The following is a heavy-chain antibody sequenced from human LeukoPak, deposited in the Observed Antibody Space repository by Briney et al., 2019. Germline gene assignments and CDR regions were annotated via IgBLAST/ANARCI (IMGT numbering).Heavy chain of an antibody. CDR3: ARDLSLLFQDIVVVVAASPNYYMDV. CDR1: GYTFTGYY. D-gene: IGHD2-15*01. J-gene: IGHJ6*03. V-gene: IGHV1-2*02. Sequence: GASVKVSCKASGYTFTGYYMHWVRQAPGQGLEWMGWINPNSGGTNYAQKFQGRVTMTRDTSISTAYMELSRLRSDDTAVYYCARDLSLLFQDIVVVVAASPNYYMDVWGKGTTVTISS. CDR2: INPNSGGT.